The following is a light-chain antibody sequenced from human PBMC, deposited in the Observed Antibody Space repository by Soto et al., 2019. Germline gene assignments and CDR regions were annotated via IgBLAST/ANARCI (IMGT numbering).Light chain of an antibody. Sequence: DIQMTQSPSAVSASVGDRVTITCRASQGINNYLAWFQQKPGKAPKRLIYAASTLQTGVPSRFSGSRSGTEFTLTISSLQPEDFATYYCLQHNTSPLTFGGGTKVDIK. CDR2: AAS. CDR3: LQHNTSPLT. CDR1: QGINNY. J-gene: IGKJ4*01. V-gene: IGKV1-17*03.